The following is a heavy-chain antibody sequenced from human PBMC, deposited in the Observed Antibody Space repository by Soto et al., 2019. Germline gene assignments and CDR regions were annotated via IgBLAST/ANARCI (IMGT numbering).Heavy chain of an antibody. CDR3: ARVHSGLDY. CDR1: GGSFSAYY. CDR2: VNHGGIT. V-gene: IGHV4-34*01. D-gene: IGHD2-15*01. Sequence: QVQLQQWGAGLLKPSETLSLTCAVYGGSFSAYYWSWIRQPPGKRLEWIGEVNHGGITNYNPSLKSRVTISVDTSQNQFSLRLTSVTAADTAVYYCARVHSGLDYWGQGTLVTVSS. J-gene: IGHJ4*02.